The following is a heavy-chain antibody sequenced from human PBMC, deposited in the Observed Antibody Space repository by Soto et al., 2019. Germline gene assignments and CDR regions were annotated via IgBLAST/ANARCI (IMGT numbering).Heavy chain of an antibody. CDR2: VNSDGSST. J-gene: IGHJ5*01. V-gene: IGHV3-74*01. CDR1: GFTFSSDW. Sequence: HPGGSLRLSCAVSGFTFSSDWMHWVRQAPGKGLVWVSRVNSDGSSTSYADSVKGRFTISRDNSKNTLYLQMTSLRPEDTAVYYRASSSTVLLPTAMTGWFDSCGQGTLVTVSS. CDR3: ASSSTVLLPTAMTGWFDS. D-gene: IGHD2-2*01.